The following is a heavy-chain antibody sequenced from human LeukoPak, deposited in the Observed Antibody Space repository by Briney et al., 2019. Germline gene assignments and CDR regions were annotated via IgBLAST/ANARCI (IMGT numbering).Heavy chain of an antibody. CDR2: IRYDGSNK. V-gene: IGHV3-30*02. CDR1: GFTFSSYG. J-gene: IGHJ5*02. D-gene: IGHD3-10*01. Sequence: PGGSLRLSRAASGFTFSSYGMHWVRQAPGQGLEWVSFIRYDGSNKYYADSVKGRFTISRDNSKSTLYLQMNSLRAEDTAVYYCAKGSRWFGESNNWFDPWGQGTLVTVSS. CDR3: AKGSRWFGESNNWFDP.